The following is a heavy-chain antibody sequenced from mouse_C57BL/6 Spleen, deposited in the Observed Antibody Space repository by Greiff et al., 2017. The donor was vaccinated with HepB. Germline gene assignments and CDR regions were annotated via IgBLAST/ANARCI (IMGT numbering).Heavy chain of an antibody. V-gene: IGHV1-69*01. D-gene: IGHD4-1*01. Sequence: QVQLQQSGAELVMPGASVKLSCKASGYTFTSYWMHWVKQRPGQGLEWIGEIDPSDSYTNYNQKFKGKSTLTVDKSSSTAYMQLSSLTSEDSAVYYCARMGTGSFDYWGQGTTLTVSS. J-gene: IGHJ2*01. CDR1: GYTFTSYW. CDR2: IDPSDSYT. CDR3: ARMGTGSFDY.